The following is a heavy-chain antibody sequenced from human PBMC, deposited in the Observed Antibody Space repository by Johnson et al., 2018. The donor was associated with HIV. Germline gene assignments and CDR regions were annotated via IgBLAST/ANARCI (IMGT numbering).Heavy chain of an antibody. Sequence: QVQLVESGGGVVQPGRSLRLSCTSAFSFSGYAMHWVRQAPGKGLEWVAVVSYDASNKYYADSVKGRFTISRDNSKNTLYLQMNSLRAEDTAVYYCARDRGSIPAVAFDIWGQGTMVTVSS. D-gene: IGHD2-21*01. CDR1: AFSFSGYA. J-gene: IGHJ3*02. CDR2: VSYDASNK. CDR3: ARDRGSIPAVAFDI. V-gene: IGHV3-30*04.